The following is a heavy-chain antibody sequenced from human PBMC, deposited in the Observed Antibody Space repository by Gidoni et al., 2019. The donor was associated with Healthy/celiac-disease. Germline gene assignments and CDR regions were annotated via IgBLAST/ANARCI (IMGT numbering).Heavy chain of an antibody. D-gene: IGHD6-13*01. CDR1: RVPFSGSA. CDR2: IRSKANSYAT. J-gene: IGHJ4*02. V-gene: IGHV3-73*02. Sequence: ELQLVESVGGLVPPWGSLKPSCAASRVPFSGSAMHWVRQASGKGLEWVGRIRSKANSYATAYAASVKGRFTISRDDSKNTAYLQMNSLKTEDTAVYYCTRATAAGPDYWGQGTLVTVSS. CDR3: TRATAAGPDY.